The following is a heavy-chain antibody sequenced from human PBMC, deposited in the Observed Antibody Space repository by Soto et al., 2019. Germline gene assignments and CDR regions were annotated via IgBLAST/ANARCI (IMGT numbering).Heavy chain of an antibody. CDR3: ERVKESGSYLYDAFDI. CDR2: ISYDGSNK. V-gene: IGHV3-30-3*01. CDR1: GFTFSSYA. Sequence: QVQLVESGGGVVQPGRSLRLSCAASGFTFSSYAMHWVRQAPGKGLEWVAVISYDGSNKYYADSVKGRFTISRDNSKNTLDLQMNSLRAEDTAVYYCERVKESGSYLYDAFDIWGQGTMVTVSS. D-gene: IGHD1-26*01. J-gene: IGHJ3*02.